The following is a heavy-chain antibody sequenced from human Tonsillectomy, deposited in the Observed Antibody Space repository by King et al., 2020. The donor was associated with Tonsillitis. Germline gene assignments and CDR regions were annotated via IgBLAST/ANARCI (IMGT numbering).Heavy chain of an antibody. CDR2: IHYIGST. D-gene: IGHD5-18*01. V-gene: IGHV4-39*02. J-gene: IGHJ5*02. Sequence: QLQESGPGLVRPSETLSLTCTVSGDTISSSTYHWCWIRQPPGKGLEWIGSIHYIGSTYYNPPLRSRVTMSLDTSKNHFPLKLTSLTAADTAVYYCARVTSLVTKGFDPWGQGTLVTVSS. CDR3: ARVTSLVTKGFDP. CDR1: GDTISSSTYH.